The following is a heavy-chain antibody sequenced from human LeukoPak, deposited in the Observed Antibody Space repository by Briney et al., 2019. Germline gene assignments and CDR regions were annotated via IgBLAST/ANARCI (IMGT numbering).Heavy chain of an antibody. D-gene: IGHD5-12*01. J-gene: IGHJ5*02. CDR3: ASATRLFSGYSGYQRTNWFDP. CDR2: IYYSGST. Sequence: PSETLSLTCSVSGGAISSNNYHWGWIRQPPGKGLEWIGYIYYSGSTNYNPSLKSRVTISVDTSKNQFSLKLSSVTAADTAVYYCASATRLFSGYSGYQRTNWFDPWGQGTLVTVSS. CDR1: GGAISSNNYH. V-gene: IGHV4-61*05.